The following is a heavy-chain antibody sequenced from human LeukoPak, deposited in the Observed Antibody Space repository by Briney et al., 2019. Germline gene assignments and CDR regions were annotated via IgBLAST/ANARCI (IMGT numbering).Heavy chain of an antibody. CDR2: INHSGST. CDR3: ASYCSSTSCYRGVY. J-gene: IGHJ4*02. D-gene: IGHD2-2*02. V-gene: IGHV4-34*01. CDR1: GGSFSGYY. Sequence: PSETLSLTCAVYGGSFSGYYWSWIRQPPGKGLEWIGEINHSGSTNYNPSLKSRVTISVDTSKNQFSLRLNSVTAADTAVYYCASYCSSTSCYRGVYWGQGILVTVSS.